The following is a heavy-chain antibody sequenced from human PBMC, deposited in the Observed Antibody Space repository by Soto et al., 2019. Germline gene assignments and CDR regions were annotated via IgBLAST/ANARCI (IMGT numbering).Heavy chain of an antibody. CDR3: ARGPVVPAAISMDV. V-gene: IGHV1-18*01. CDR1: GYTFTSYG. D-gene: IGHD2-2*02. CDR2: ISAYNGNT. J-gene: IGHJ6*02. Sequence: ASVKVSCKASGYTFTSYGISWVRRAPGQGLEWMGWISAYNGNTNYAQKLQGWVTMTRDTSISTAYMELSRLRSDDTAVYYCARGPVVPAAISMDVWGQGTTVTVSS.